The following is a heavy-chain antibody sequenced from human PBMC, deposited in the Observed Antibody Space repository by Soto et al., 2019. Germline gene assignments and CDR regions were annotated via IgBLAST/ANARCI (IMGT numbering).Heavy chain of an antibody. D-gene: IGHD2-2*01. CDR2: INGDGDVT. V-gene: IGHV3-74*01. CDR3: VVVIPGA. J-gene: IGHJ5*02. Sequence: GGSLRLSCAASGFTFSSYWMHWVRQAPGKGLVWVSRINGDGDVTNYADSVKGRFTVSRDNAKNTLYLQMNSLRAEDTAVYYCVVVIPGAWGQGALVTVSS. CDR1: GFTFSSYW.